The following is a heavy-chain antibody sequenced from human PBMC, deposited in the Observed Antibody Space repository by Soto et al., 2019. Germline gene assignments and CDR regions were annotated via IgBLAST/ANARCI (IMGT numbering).Heavy chain of an antibody. CDR3: ARGDGDYGRRLDP. CDR1: GFTVSTHY. J-gene: IGHJ5*02. V-gene: IGHV3-66*01. CDR2: IYDGGST. D-gene: IGHD4-17*01. Sequence: EVQLVESGGGLVQPGGSLRLSCVASGFTVSTHYVSWVRQAPGKGLEWVSIIYDGGSTYYADSVKGRFTISRDNSKNTLYLQMNSLRAEDTAVYYCARGDGDYGRRLDPWGQGTLVTVSS.